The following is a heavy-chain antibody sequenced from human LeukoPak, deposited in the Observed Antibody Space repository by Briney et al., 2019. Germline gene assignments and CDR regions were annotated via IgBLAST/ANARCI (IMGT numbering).Heavy chain of an antibody. CDR2: IDRNSGGT. Sequence: ASARVSCKTSGFFFSAYQMHWLRQAPGHGLEWMGWIDRNSGGTNIAQKFQGRVTMTRDTSMSTVYMEVTGLTSDDTAIYFCARGDSWYIGLDYWGQGTLVTVSS. CDR3: ARGDSWYIGLDY. J-gene: IGHJ4*02. D-gene: IGHD6-13*01. CDR1: GFFFSAYQ. V-gene: IGHV1-2*02.